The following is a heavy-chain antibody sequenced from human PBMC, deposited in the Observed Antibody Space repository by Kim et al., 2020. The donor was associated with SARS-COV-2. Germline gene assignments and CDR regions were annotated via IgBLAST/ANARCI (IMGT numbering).Heavy chain of an antibody. V-gene: IGHV1-18*01. Sequence: ASVKVSCKASGYTFTSYGISWVRQAPGQGLEWMGWISAYNGNTNYAQKLQGRVTMTTDTSTSTAYMELRSLRSDDTAVYYCARRAVAGTTKGNYYYYYGMDVWGQGTTVTVSS. CDR2: ISAYNGNT. CDR1: GYTFTSYG. D-gene: IGHD6-19*01. CDR3: ARRAVAGTTKGNYYYYYGMDV. J-gene: IGHJ6*02.